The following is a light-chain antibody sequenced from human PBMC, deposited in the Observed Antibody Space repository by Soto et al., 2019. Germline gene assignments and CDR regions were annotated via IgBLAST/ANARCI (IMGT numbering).Light chain of an antibody. V-gene: IGKV1-17*01. Sequence: DIQMTQSPSSLSASVGDRVTITCRASQDVRXDLGWYQQTPGKAPERLIYEASTLHRGVPSRFSGSGSGTEFTLTISSLQPEDFATYYCLQYSSYPWTFGQGTNVEIK. CDR3: LQYSSYPWT. CDR1: QDVRXD. J-gene: IGKJ1*01. CDR2: EAS.